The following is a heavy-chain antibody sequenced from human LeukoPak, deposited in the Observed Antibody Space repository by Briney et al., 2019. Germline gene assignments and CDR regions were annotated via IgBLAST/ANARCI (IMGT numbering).Heavy chain of an antibody. CDR1: GYTFTGYY. J-gene: IGHJ4*02. CDR2: INPNSGGT. CDR3: ARDQALLWFGELLFLFDY. D-gene: IGHD3-10*01. V-gene: IGHV1-2*02. Sequence: GASVKVSCKASGYTFTGYYMHWVRQAPGQGLEWMGWINPNSGGTNYAQKFQGRVTMTRDTSISTAYMELSRLRSDDTAVYYCARDQALLWFGELLFLFDYWGQGTLVTVSS.